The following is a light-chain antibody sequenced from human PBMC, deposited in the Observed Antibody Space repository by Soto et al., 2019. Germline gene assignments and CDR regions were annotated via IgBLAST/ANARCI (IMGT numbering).Light chain of an antibody. CDR3: QQYGTSPRT. CDR2: DAS. CDR1: QSVNSNY. V-gene: IGKV3D-20*01. Sequence: EIVLTQSPGTLSLSPGERATLSCGASQSVNSNYLAWFQQKPGLAPRLLIHDASTRATGIPDRFSGSGSGKDFALTISRLGPEDFAVYYCQQYGTSPRTFGQGTKVEIK. J-gene: IGKJ1*01.